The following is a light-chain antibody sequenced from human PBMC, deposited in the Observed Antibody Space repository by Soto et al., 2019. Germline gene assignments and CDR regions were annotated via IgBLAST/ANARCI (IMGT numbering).Light chain of an antibody. CDR2: AAS. J-gene: IGKJ1*01. CDR1: QSIRRS. CDR3: QQTYSSTRT. V-gene: IGKV1-39*01. Sequence: DIQMTQSPSSLSSSLADRVTITCRASQSIRRSLNWYQQKPGKAPNLLIYAASSLQTGVPSRFTGSGSGTDGTITISNLKKEDGAVYYCQQTYSSTRTFGQGTKVDIK.